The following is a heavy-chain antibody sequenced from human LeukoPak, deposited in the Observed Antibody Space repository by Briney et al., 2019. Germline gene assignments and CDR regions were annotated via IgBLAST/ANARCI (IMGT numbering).Heavy chain of an antibody. CDR3: ARLRGYCSSTNCPTDY. CDR2: INHSGST. V-gene: IGHV4-39*07. CDR1: GGSISISSYY. Sequence: SETLSLTCTVSGGSISISSYYWSWIRQPPGKGLEWIGEINHSGSTNYNPSLKSRVTISVDTSKNQFSLQLNSVAAADTAVYYCARLRGYCSSTNCPTDYWGQGALVTVSS. J-gene: IGHJ4*02. D-gene: IGHD2-2*01.